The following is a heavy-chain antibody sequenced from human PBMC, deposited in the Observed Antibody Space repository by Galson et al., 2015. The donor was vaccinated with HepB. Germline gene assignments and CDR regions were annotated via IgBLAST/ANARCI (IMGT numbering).Heavy chain of an antibody. CDR1: GYTFTSYG. CDR3: AREIRTGVHHWYFDL. D-gene: IGHD7-27*01. CDR2: ISAYNGNT. J-gene: IGHJ2*01. Sequence: SVKVSCKASGYTFTSYGISWVRQAPGQGLEWMGWISAYNGNTNYAQKLQGRVTMTTDTSTSTAYMELRSLRSDDTAVYYCAREIRTGVHHWYFDLWGRGTLVTVSS. V-gene: IGHV1-18*04.